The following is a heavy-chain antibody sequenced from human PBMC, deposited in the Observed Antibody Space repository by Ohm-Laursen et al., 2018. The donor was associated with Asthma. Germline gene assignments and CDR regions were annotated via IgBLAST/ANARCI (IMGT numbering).Heavy chain of an antibody. Sequence: SLRLSCAASGFSFSSYAMHWVRQAPGKGLECVALVSYDGSTESYADSVKGRFTISRDNFKNTVHLDMNSLRAEDTAVYHCAKGIVPVYYYGLDVWGQGTTVTVSS. V-gene: IGHV3-30*18. CDR2: VSYDGSTE. J-gene: IGHJ6*02. CDR1: GFSFSSYA. CDR3: AKGIVPVYYYGLDV. D-gene: IGHD1-26*01.